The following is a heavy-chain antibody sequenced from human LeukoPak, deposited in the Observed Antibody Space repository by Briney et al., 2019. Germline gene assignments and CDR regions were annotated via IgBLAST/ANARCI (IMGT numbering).Heavy chain of an antibody. Sequence: SETLSLTCTVSGGSISSGGYYWSWIWQPPGKGLEWIGYIYHSGSTYYNPSLKSRVTISVDRSKNQFSLKLSSVTAADTAVYYCARAHYCSSTSCAPYYYYMDVWGKGTTVTVSS. V-gene: IGHV4-30-2*01. CDR1: GGSISSGGYY. CDR2: IYHSGST. J-gene: IGHJ6*03. D-gene: IGHD2-2*01. CDR3: ARAHYCSSTSCAPYYYYMDV.